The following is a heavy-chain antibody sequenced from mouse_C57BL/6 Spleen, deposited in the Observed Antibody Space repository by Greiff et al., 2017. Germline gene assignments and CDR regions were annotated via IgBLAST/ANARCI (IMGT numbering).Heavy chain of an antibody. CDR1: GFNIKDDY. Sequence: EVHLVESGAELVRPGASVKLSCTASGFNIKDDYMHWVKQRPEQGLEWIGWIDPENGDTEYASKFQGKATITADTSSNTAYLQLSSLTSEDTAVYYCTTSDYGSKTYWGQGTTLTVSS. CDR2: IDPENGDT. J-gene: IGHJ2*01. D-gene: IGHD1-1*01. CDR3: TTSDYGSKTY. V-gene: IGHV14-4*01.